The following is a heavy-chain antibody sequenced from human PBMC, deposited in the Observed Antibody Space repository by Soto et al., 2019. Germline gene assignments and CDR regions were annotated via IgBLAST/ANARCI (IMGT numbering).Heavy chain of an antibody. CDR3: ARDRGLISSYYYYGMDV. CDR1: GGSISSYY. CDR2: IYNSGST. Sequence: SETLSLTCTVSGGSISSYYWSWIRQPPGKGLEWIGYIYNSGSTNYNPSLKSRVTISVDTSKNQFSLKLSSVTAADTAVYYCARDRGLISSYYYYGMDVWGQGTTVTVSS. V-gene: IGHV4-59*01. D-gene: IGHD3-10*01. J-gene: IGHJ6*02.